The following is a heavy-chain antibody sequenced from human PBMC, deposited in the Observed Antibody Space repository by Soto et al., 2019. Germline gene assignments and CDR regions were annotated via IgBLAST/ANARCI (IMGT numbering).Heavy chain of an antibody. CDR3: SKDRVATVRSTIWFDP. Sequence: PGGSLRLSCAASGFTFSSYAMSWVRQAPGKGLEWVSAISGSGGSTYYADSVKGRFTISRDNSKNTLYLQMNSLRVEDTAVYYCSKDRVATVRSTIWFDPWGQGTLVTVSS. CDR1: GFTFSSYA. CDR2: ISGSGGST. V-gene: IGHV3-23*01. J-gene: IGHJ5*02. D-gene: IGHD5-12*01.